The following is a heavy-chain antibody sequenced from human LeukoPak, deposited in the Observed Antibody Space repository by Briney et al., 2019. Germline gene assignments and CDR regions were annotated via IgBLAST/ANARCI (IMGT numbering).Heavy chain of an antibody. CDR3: AKDSLMVRGVRDY. CDR2: ISGSGGST. Sequence: GGSLRLSCAASGFTFSSYAMSWVRQAPGKGLEWVSAISGSGGSTYYADSVKGRFTISRDNSKNTLHLQMNSLRAEDTAVYYCAKDSLMVRGVRDYWGQGTLVTVSS. D-gene: IGHD3-10*01. J-gene: IGHJ4*02. V-gene: IGHV3-23*01. CDR1: GFTFSSYA.